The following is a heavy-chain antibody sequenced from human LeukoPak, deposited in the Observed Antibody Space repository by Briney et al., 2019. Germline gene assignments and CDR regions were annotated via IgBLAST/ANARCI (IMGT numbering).Heavy chain of an antibody. V-gene: IGHV3-73*01. Sequence: GGSLRLSCAASGFTFSGSAMHWVRQASGKGLEWVGRIRSKTNSYATSYAASVKGRFALSRDDSKNTAYLQMNSLKTEDTAVYYCTTVLTTGTTRFDYWGQGTLVTVSS. D-gene: IGHD1-1*01. CDR3: TTVLTTGTTRFDY. CDR2: IRSKTNSYAT. CDR1: GFTFSGSA. J-gene: IGHJ4*02.